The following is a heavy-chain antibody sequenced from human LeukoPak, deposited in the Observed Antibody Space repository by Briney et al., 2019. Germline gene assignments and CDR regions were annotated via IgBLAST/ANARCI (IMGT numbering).Heavy chain of an antibody. J-gene: IGHJ1*01. CDR2: IKSDGKT. CDR1: GFIFSRYW. Sequence: GGSLRLSCEASGFIFSRYWMHWVRQAPGKGLVWVSRIKSDGKTNYADSVKGRFTISRDNAKNTVSLQMDSLRAEDTGVYYCARAPSEVGGYYPEYFRHWGQGTLVTVSS. D-gene: IGHD3-22*01. V-gene: IGHV3-74*01. CDR3: ARAPSEVGGYYPEYFRH.